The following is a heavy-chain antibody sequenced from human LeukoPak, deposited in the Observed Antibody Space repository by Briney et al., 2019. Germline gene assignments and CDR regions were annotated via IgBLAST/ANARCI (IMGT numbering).Heavy chain of an antibody. CDR2: ISYDGSNK. CDR3: ARAPRGYCSGGSCYLFDY. CDR1: GFTFSGYG. V-gene: IGHV3-30*03. D-gene: IGHD2-15*01. J-gene: IGHJ4*02. Sequence: GGSLRLSCAASGFTFSGYGMHWVRQAPGKGLEWVAVISYDGSNKYYADSVKGRFTISRDNSKNTLYLQMNSLRAEDTAVYYCARAPRGYCSGGSCYLFDYWGQGTQVTVSS.